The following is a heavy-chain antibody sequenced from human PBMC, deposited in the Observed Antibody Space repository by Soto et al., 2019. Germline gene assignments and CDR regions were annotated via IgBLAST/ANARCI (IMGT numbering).Heavy chain of an antibody. CDR3: ARDGAVAGQDYFDY. V-gene: IGHV1-2*02. Sequence: ASVKVSCKASGYTFTGYYMHWVRQAPGQGLEWMGWINPNSGGTNYAQKFQGRVTMTRDTSISTAYMELSRLRSDDTAVYYCARDGAVAGQDYFDYWGQGTLVTVSS. CDR2: INPNSGGT. J-gene: IGHJ4*02. D-gene: IGHD6-19*01. CDR1: GYTFTGYY.